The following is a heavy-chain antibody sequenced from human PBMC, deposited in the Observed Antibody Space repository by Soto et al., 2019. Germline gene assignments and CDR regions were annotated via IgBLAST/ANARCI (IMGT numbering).Heavy chain of an antibody. J-gene: IGHJ4*02. CDR2: IYYSGST. CDR3: ARARLRSYSHPVDLDY. CDR1: GGSISSYY. Sequence: PSETLSLTCTVSGGSISSYYWSWIRQPPGKGLEWIGYIYYSGSTNYNPSLKSRVTISVDTSKNQFSLKLSSVTAADTAVYYCARARLRSYSHPVDLDYWGQGTLVTVSS. D-gene: IGHD4-17*01. V-gene: IGHV4-59*01.